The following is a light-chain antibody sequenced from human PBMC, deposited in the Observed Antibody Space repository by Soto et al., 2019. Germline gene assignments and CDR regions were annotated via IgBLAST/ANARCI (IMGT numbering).Light chain of an antibody. CDR2: GAS. J-gene: IGKJ4*01. CDR1: QSISSSH. V-gene: IGKV3-20*01. CDR3: HQFGSSPLT. Sequence: EIVLTQSPGTLSLSPGERATLPCRASQSISSSHLAWYQQKPGQAPRLLIYGASNRATGVSDRFSDSGSGTDFTLTISRLEPEDFAVYYCHQFGSSPLTFGGGTKVEI.